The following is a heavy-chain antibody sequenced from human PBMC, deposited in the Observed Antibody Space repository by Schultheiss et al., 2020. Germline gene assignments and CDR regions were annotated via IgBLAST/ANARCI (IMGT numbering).Heavy chain of an antibody. Sequence: SGPTLKPTQTLTLTCTFSGFSLSTSGMCVSWIRQPPGKALEWLALIDWDDDKYYSTSLKTRLTISKDTSKNQVVLTMTNMDPVDTATYYCARNLKDYGDYGYWGQGTLVTVTS. V-gene: IGHV2-70*01. CDR1: GFSLSTSGMC. D-gene: IGHD4-17*01. J-gene: IGHJ4*02. CDR3: ARNLKDYGDYGY. CDR2: IDWDDDK.